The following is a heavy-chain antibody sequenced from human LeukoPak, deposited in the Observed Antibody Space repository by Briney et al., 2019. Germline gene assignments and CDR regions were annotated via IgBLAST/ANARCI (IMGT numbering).Heavy chain of an antibody. J-gene: IGHJ6*02. CDR3: ARDRFEAYGGNSEGMDV. CDR1: GYTFTRYA. D-gene: IGHD4-23*01. CDR2: INAGNGNT. Sequence: GASVKVSCKASGYTFTRYAMHWGRQAPGRRLEWMGWINAGNGNTKYSQKFQGRVTITRDTSASTAYMELSSLRSEDTAVFYCARDRFEAYGGNSEGMDVWGQGTTVTVSS. V-gene: IGHV1-3*01.